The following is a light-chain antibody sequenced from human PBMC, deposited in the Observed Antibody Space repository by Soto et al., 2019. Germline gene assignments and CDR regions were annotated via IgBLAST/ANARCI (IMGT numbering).Light chain of an antibody. CDR3: QQYGPSLCS. CDR2: GAT. J-gene: IGKJ3*01. V-gene: IGKV3-20*01. Sequence: IVLTQSPGTLSLSPGERATLSCGASQSVTNNFLAWYQQKPGQAPRLLIYGATSRATGVPDRFSDSGSGSDFSPTNSQLETGVLAVYYCQQYGPSLCSFGRGTKVDI. CDR1: QSVTNNF.